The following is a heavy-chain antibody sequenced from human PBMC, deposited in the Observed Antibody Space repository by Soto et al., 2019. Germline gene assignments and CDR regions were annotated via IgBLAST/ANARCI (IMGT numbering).Heavy chain of an antibody. J-gene: IGHJ3*02. V-gene: IGHV2-5*01. CDR3: AHRLAYYYDSSGYYDAFDI. CDR2: IYWNDDK. Sequence: SGPTLVKPTQTLTLTCTFSGFSLSTSGVGVGWIRQPPGKALEWLALIYWNDDKRYSPSLKSRLTITKDTSKNQVVLTMTNMDPVDTATYYCAHRLAYYYDSSGYYDAFDIWGQGTMVTVSS. CDR1: GFSLSTSGVG. D-gene: IGHD3-22*01.